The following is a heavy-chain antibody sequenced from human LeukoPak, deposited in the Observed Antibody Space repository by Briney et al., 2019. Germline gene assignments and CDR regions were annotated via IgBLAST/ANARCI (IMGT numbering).Heavy chain of an antibody. D-gene: IGHD5-18*01. Sequence: SETLSLTCTVSGGSISSGDYYWSWIRQPPGKGLEWVGYIYYSGSTYYNPSLKSRVTISVDTSKNQFSLKLSSVTAADTAVYYCARVPEGDTAMVNSWFDPWGQGTLVTVSS. J-gene: IGHJ5*02. CDR3: ARVPEGDTAMVNSWFDP. CDR1: GGSISSGDYY. CDR2: IYYSGST. V-gene: IGHV4-30-4*01.